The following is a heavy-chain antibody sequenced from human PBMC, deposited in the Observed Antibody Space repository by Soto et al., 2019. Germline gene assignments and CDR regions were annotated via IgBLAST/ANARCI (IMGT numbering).Heavy chain of an antibody. CDR3: ARGKMEWSLLSGMDV. Sequence: SETLSLTCTVSGGSISSGGYYWSWIRQHPGKGLEWIGYIYYSGSTYYNPSLKSRVTISVDTSKNQFSLKLSSVTAADTAVYYCARGKMEWSLLSGMDVWGQGTTVTVSS. CDR1: GGSISSGGYY. D-gene: IGHD3-22*01. V-gene: IGHV4-31*03. J-gene: IGHJ6*02. CDR2: IYYSGST.